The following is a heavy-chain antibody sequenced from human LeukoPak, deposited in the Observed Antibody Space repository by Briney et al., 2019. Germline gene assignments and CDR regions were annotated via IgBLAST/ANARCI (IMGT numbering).Heavy chain of an antibody. CDR1: GYTFGSYS. J-gene: IGHJ4*02. CDR3: ARDSGWELRHLFLDE. CDR2: ISPSNGDT. V-gene: IGHV1-18*04. Sequence: GASVKVSCKASGYTFGSYSISWVRRAPGQGLEWMGWISPSNGDTSYAQKVQDRVTMTTDTSTTTVYMELRSLTSDDTATYYCARDSGWELRHLFLDEWGQGTLVTVSS. D-gene: IGHD1-26*01.